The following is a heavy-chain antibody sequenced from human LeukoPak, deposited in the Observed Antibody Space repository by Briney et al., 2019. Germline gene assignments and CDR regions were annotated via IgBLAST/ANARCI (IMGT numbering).Heavy chain of an antibody. CDR3: AKGGRITIFGVVIGTFDY. J-gene: IGHJ4*02. Sequence: GGSLRLCCAASGFTFSSYAMSWVRQAPGKGLEWVSAISGSGGSTYYADSVKGRFTISRDNSKNTRYLQMNSLRAEDTAVYYCAKGGRITIFGVVIGTFDYWGQGTLVTVSS. CDR1: GFTFSSYA. V-gene: IGHV3-23*01. D-gene: IGHD3-3*01. CDR2: ISGSGGST.